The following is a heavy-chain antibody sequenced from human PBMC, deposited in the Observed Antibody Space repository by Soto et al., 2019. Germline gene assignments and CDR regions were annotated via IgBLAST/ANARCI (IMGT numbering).Heavy chain of an antibody. CDR1: GFTFSGSA. J-gene: IGHJ3*02. Sequence: GGSLRLSCAASGFTFSGSAMHWVRQASGKGLEWVGRIRSKANSYAAAYAASVKGRFTISRDDSKNTAYLQMNSLKTEDTAVYYCTQRTGPYYYGSGSPNDAFDIWGQGTMVTVSS. CDR2: IRSKANSYAA. CDR3: TQRTGPYYYGSGSPNDAFDI. D-gene: IGHD3-10*01. V-gene: IGHV3-73*01.